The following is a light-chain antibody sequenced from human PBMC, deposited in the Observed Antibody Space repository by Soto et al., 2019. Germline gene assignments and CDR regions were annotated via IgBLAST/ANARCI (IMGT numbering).Light chain of an antibody. CDR2: DVS. Sequence: QSALTQPASVSGSPGQSITISCTGTSSDVGGYNYVSWYQQHPGKAPKLMIYDVSNRPSGVSNRFSGSKSGNTASLTISGLPGEDEADYYSSSYTSSSTPWVFGGGTKLTVL. V-gene: IGLV2-14*01. CDR1: SSDVGGYNY. J-gene: IGLJ3*02. CDR3: SSYTSSSTPWV.